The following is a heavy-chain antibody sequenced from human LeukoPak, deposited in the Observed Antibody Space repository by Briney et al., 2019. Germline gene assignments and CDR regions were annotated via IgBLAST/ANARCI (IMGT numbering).Heavy chain of an antibody. J-gene: IGHJ4*02. CDR2: ISGSGGST. D-gene: IGHD6-13*01. Sequence: GGSLRLSCAASGFTFSSYAMSWVRQAPGKGLEWVLAISGSGGSTYYADSVKGRFTISRDNSKNTLYLQMNSLRAEDTAVYYCAKDVRQLVQGFDYWGQGTLVTVSS. CDR3: AKDVRQLVQGFDY. CDR1: GFTFSSYA. V-gene: IGHV3-23*01.